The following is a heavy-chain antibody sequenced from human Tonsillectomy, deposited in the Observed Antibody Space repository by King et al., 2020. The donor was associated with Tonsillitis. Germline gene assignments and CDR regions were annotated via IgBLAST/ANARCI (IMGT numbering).Heavy chain of an antibody. Sequence: QLVQSGAEVKKPGASVKVSCKASGYTFTRYPMHWVRQAPGQRLEWMGWINADNGNTKYSQKFHDRLTITRDTSASTAYMELSGLRSEDTAVYYCARGDDDYDDYVTSYYYGMDVWGHGTTVTVSS. CDR1: GYTFTRYP. CDR2: INADNGNT. CDR3: ARGDDDYDDYVTSYYYGMDV. V-gene: IGHV1-3*01. J-gene: IGHJ6*02. D-gene: IGHD4-17*01.